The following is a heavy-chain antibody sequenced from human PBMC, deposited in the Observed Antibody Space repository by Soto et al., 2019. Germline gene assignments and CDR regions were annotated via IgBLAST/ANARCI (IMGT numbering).Heavy chain of an antibody. CDR2: IIPIFGTA. Sequence: SVKVSCKASGGTFSSYAISWVLQAPGQGREWMGGIIPIFGTANYAQKFQGRVTITADESTSTAYMELSSLRSEDTAVYYCARGSGSYYGGYYYYYGMDVWGQGXTVTVYS. V-gene: IGHV1-69*13. J-gene: IGHJ6*02. CDR1: GGTFSSYA. CDR3: ARGSGSYYGGYYYYYGMDV. D-gene: IGHD1-26*01.